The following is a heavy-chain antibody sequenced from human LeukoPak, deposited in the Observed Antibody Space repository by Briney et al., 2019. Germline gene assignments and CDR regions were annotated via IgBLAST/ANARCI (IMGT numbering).Heavy chain of an antibody. D-gene: IGHD3-10*01. CDR2: INPSGGST. Sequence: GASVKVSCKASGYTFTSYYMHWVRQAPGQGLEWMGIINPSGGSTSYAQKFQGRVTMTRDTSTSTVYMELSSLRSEDTAVYYCARDSSGGPLRGVIVYGDFDYWGQGTLVTVSS. CDR3: ARDSSGGPLRGVIVYGDFDY. CDR1: GYTFTSYY. J-gene: IGHJ4*02. V-gene: IGHV1-46*01.